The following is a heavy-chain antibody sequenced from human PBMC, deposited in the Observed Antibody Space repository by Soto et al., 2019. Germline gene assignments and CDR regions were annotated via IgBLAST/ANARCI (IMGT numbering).Heavy chain of an antibody. Sequence: GGSLRLSCAASGFTFSSYSMNWVRQAPGKGPEWVSYINNIGGSTCYADSVKGRFTISRDNSKNTVSLQMNSLRAEDTAVYYCAKQFSFFDYWGQGTLVTVSS. CDR2: INNIGGST. CDR1: GFTFSSYS. J-gene: IGHJ4*02. D-gene: IGHD2-2*01. V-gene: IGHV3-23*01. CDR3: AKQFSFFDY.